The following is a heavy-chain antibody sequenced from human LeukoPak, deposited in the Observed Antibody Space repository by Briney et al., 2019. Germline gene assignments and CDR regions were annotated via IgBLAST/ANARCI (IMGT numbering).Heavy chain of an antibody. CDR2: ISYDGSNK. CDR3: ASSGTYDY. V-gene: IGHV3-30*03. D-gene: IGHD1-26*01. Sequence: GSLRLSCAASGFTFSSYGMHWVRQAPGKGLEWVAVISYDGSNKYYADSVKGRFTISRDNSKNTLYLQMNSLRVEDTAVYYCASSGTYDYWGRGTLVLVSA. CDR1: GFTFSSYG. J-gene: IGHJ4*02.